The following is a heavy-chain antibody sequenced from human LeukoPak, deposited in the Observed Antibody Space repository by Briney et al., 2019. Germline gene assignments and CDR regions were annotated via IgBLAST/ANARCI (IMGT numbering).Heavy chain of an antibody. CDR3: ARMLVQGDDY. J-gene: IGHJ4*02. D-gene: IGHD6-13*01. V-gene: IGHV1-2*02. CDR2: INPNSGGT. Sequence: ASMKVSRKASGYTFTGYYMHWVRQAPGQGLEWMGWINPNSGGTNYAQKFQGRVTMTRDTSISTAYMELGRLRSDDTAVYYCARMLVQGDDYWGQGTLVTVSS. CDR1: GYTFTGYY.